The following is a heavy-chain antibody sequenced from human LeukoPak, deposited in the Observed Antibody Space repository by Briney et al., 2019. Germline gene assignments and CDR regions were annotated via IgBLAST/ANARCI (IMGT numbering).Heavy chain of an antibody. J-gene: IGHJ4*02. CDR1: GFTFSSYA. Sequence: GGSLRLSCAASGFTFSSYAMHWVRQAPGKGLEWVAVISYDGSNKYYADSVKGRFTISRDNSKNTLYLQMNSLRAEDTAVYYCWTDARYFAYGGQGTRVTVSS. D-gene: IGHD6-6*01. CDR2: ISYDGSNK. CDR3: WTDARYFAY. V-gene: IGHV3-30*01.